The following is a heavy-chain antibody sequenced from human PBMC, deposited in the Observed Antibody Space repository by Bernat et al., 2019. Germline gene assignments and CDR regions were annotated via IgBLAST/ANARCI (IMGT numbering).Heavy chain of an antibody. V-gene: IGHV3-23*04. Sequence: EVQLVESGGGVVQPGGSLRLSCAASGFTFSSYAMSWVRQAPGKGLEWVSAISGSGGSTYYADSVKGRFTISRDNSKNTLYLQMNSLRAEDTAVYYCAKSADVVVTARIYWYFDLWGRGTLVTVSS. D-gene: IGHD2-21*02. CDR1: GFTFSSYA. J-gene: IGHJ2*01. CDR3: AKSADVVVTARIYWYFDL. CDR2: ISGSGGST.